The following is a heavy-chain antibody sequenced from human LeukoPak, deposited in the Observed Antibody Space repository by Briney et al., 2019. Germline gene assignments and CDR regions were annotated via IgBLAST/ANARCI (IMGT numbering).Heavy chain of an antibody. CDR1: GFTVSSNY. Sequence: GGSLRLSCAASGFTVSSNYMSWVRQAPGKGLEWVSVIYNGGSTYYADSVKGRFTISRDNSKNTLYLQMNSLRAEDTAVYYCAREANDAFDIWGQGTMVTVSS. J-gene: IGHJ3*02. V-gene: IGHV3-53*01. CDR3: AREANDAFDI. CDR2: IYNGGST.